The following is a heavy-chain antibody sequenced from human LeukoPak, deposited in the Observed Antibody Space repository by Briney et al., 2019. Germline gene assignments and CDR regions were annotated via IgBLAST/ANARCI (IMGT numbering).Heavy chain of an antibody. CDR3: ARYYYDSSGYYYLDY. CDR2: ISYDGSNK. J-gene: IGHJ4*02. V-gene: IGHV3-30-3*01. Sequence: GGSLRLSCAASGFTFSSYAMHWVRQAPGKGLEWVAVISYDGSNKYYADSVKGRFTISRDNSKNTLYLQMNSLRAEDTAVYYCARYYYDSSGYYYLDYWGQGTLVTVSS. D-gene: IGHD3-22*01. CDR1: GFTFSSYA.